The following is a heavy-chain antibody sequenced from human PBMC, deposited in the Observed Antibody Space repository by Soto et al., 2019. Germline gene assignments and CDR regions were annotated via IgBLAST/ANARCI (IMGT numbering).Heavy chain of an antibody. CDR2: IWYDGSNK. CDR1: GFTFSSYG. Sequence: QVQLVESGGGVVQPGRSLRLSCAASGFTFSSYGMHWVRQAPGKGLEWVAVIWYDGSNKYYADSVKGRFTISRDNSKNTLYLQMNSLRAEDRAVYYCARVPGQYGMDVWGQGTTVTVSS. J-gene: IGHJ6*02. CDR3: ARVPGQYGMDV. V-gene: IGHV3-33*01.